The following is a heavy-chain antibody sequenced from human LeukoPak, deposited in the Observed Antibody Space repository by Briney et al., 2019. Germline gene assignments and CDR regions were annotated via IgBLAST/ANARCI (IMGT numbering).Heavy chain of an antibody. CDR1: GFTFSSYW. CDR2: IKQDGSEK. D-gene: IGHD3-22*01. J-gene: IGHJ4*02. CDR3: ARVESSGYFDY. Sequence: GGSLRLSCAASGFTFSSYWMSWVRQAPGEGLEWVANIKQDGSEKYYVDPVKGRFTISRDNAKNSLYLQMNSLRAEDTAVYYCARVESSGYFDYWGQGTLVTVSS. V-gene: IGHV3-7*01.